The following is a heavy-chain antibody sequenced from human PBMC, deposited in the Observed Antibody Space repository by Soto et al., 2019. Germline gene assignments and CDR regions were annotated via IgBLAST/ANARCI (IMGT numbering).Heavy chain of an antibody. CDR3: AKPYPKQWLVSFDY. J-gene: IGHJ4*02. D-gene: IGHD6-19*01. Sequence: QVQLVESGGGVVQPGRSLRLSCAASGFTFSSYGMHWVRQAPGKGLEWVAVISYDGSNKYYADSVKGRFTISRDNSKNPLYLQMNSLRAEDTAVYYCAKPYPKQWLVSFDYWGQGTLVTVSS. CDR2: ISYDGSNK. V-gene: IGHV3-30*18. CDR1: GFTFSSYG.